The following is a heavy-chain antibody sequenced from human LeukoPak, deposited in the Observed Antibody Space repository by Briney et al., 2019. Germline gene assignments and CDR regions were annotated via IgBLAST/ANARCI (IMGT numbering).Heavy chain of an antibody. Sequence: SETLSLTCTVSGGSISSSSYYWSWIRQPPGKGLEWIGYIYYSGSTNYNPSLKSRVTISVDTSKNQFSLKLSSVTAADTAVYYCARGQWLPVFDFWGQGILVTVSS. CDR1: GGSISSSSYY. CDR3: ARGQWLPVFDF. D-gene: IGHD3-22*01. CDR2: IYYSGST. J-gene: IGHJ4*02. V-gene: IGHV4-61*05.